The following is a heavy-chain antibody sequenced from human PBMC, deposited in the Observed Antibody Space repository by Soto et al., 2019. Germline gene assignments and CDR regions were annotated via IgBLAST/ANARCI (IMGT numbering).Heavy chain of an antibody. D-gene: IGHD1-7*01. J-gene: IGHJ6*03. V-gene: IGHV3-33*01. CDR2: IWYDGSNK. CDR1: GFTFSSYG. Sequence: GGSLRLSCAASGFTFSSYGMHWVRQAPGKGLEWVAVIWYDGSNKYYADSVKGRFTISRDNSKNTLYLQMNSLRAEDTAVYYCARDNWNSGVFVPIESYYYYYYLDVWGKGTTVTVSS. CDR3: ARDNWNSGVFVPIESYYYYYYLDV.